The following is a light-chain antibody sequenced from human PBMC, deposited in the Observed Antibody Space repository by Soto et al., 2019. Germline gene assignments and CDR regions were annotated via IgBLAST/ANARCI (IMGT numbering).Light chain of an antibody. V-gene: IGLV2-14*01. Sequence: QSALTQPASVSGSPGQSITISCTGTSSDVGGYNYVSWYQQHPGKAPKLLIYDVSNRPSGASNRFSGSKSGNTASLTISGRQAEDEADYYCSSYTGSITHHYVFGTGTKVTVL. J-gene: IGLJ1*01. CDR3: SSYTGSITHHYV. CDR1: SSDVGGYNY. CDR2: DVS.